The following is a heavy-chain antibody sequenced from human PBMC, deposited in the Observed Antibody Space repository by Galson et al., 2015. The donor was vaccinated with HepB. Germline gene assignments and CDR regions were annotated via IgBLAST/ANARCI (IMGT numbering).Heavy chain of an antibody. D-gene: IGHD6-19*01. J-gene: IGHJ4*02. V-gene: IGHV3-30*18. CDR3: AKDPYLYSALAGTMAGFDY. Sequence: SLRLSCAASGVTFSNYGFHWVRQAPGKGLEWVTVISYDGRNKYYADSVKGRFTISRDNSKNMVYLQMNSLRAEDTALYYFAKDPYLYSALAGTMAGFDYWGQGTLVTVSS. CDR2: ISYDGRNK. CDR1: GVTFSNYG.